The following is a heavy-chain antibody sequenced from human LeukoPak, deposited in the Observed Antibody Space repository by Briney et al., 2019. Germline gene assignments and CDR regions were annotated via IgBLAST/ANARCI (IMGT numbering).Heavy chain of an antibody. Sequence: ASVKVSCKASGGTFSSYAISWVRQAPGQGLEWMGWISAYNGNTNYAQKLQGRVTMTTDTSTSTAYMELRSLRSDDTAVYYCARDLEWDRDAFDIWGQGTMVTVSS. CDR1: GGTFSSYA. CDR2: ISAYNGNT. CDR3: ARDLEWDRDAFDI. J-gene: IGHJ3*02. V-gene: IGHV1-18*01. D-gene: IGHD1-1*01.